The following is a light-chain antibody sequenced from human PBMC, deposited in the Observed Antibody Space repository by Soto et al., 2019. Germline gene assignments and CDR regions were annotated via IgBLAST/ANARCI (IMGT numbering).Light chain of an antibody. Sequence: EIVLTQSPGTLSLSPGERATLSCRASQSVSSSYLAWYQQKPGQAPRPLIYCASSRAIGIPDRFSGSGSGTDFTLTISRLEPEDFAVYYCHQYGSSPWTFGQGTKVEIK. CDR2: CAS. CDR1: QSVSSSY. J-gene: IGKJ1*01. V-gene: IGKV3-20*01. CDR3: HQYGSSPWT.